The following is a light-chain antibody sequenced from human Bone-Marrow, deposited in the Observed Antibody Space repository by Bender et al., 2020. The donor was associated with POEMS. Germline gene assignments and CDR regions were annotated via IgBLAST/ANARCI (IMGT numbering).Light chain of an antibody. V-gene: IGLV1-36*01. J-gene: IGLJ3*02. Sequence: QSVLTQPPSVSETPGQRVTISCSGSSSNIGRHGVNWYQKLPGKATKLLIYYDNQVHSGVSDRLSGSKSGTSASLAISGLQSEDEAAYYCSAWDASLNGWVFGGGTELTVL. CDR1: SSNIGRHG. CDR3: SAWDASLNGWV. CDR2: YDN.